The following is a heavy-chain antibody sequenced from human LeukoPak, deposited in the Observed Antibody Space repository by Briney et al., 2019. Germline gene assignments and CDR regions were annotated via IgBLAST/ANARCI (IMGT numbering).Heavy chain of an antibody. CDR3: ARGLGIGCYDSSGYDY. Sequence: GGSLTLYCAGSGFTISSNYMSWVRQAPGKGLEWVLVIYSGGSTYSADSVKGRFTISSASYKNTMYLQMDGLRAEDRAVYYCARGLGIGCYDSSGYDYWGQGTLVTVSS. D-gene: IGHD3-22*01. V-gene: IGHV3-53*01. J-gene: IGHJ4*02. CDR2: IYSGGST. CDR1: GFTISSNY.